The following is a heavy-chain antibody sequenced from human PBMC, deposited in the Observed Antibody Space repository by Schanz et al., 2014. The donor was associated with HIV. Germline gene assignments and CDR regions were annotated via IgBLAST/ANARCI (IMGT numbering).Heavy chain of an antibody. D-gene: IGHD3-10*01. CDR3: AKDFGDYLYYFDS. V-gene: IGHV3-30*18. CDR1: GFTLSAYG. CDR2: ISFDGNNK. J-gene: IGHJ4*02. Sequence: QVQLVESGGGVVQPGRSLRLSCAASGFTLSAYGMHWVRQAPGKGLEWVAVISFDGNNKNYADSVKGRFTISRDDSKNTLYLRMNSLRTEDTAVYYCAKDFGDYLYYFDSWGQGTLVTVSS.